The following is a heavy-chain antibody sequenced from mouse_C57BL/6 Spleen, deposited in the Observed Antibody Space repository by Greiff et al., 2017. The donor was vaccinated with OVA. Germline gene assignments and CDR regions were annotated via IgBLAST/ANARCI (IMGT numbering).Heavy chain of an antibody. CDR2: IDPSDSYT. CDR1: GYNFNSYW. D-gene: IGHD2-3*01. Sequence: QVQLQQPGAELVMPGASVKLSCKASGYNFNSYWMHWVKQRPGQGLEWIGEIDPSDSYTNYNQKFKGKSTLTEDKSSSTAYMQLSSLTSAASAVYYCARSGRDVYYGYFDYWGQGTTLPVSS. CDR3: ARSGRDVYYGYFDY. J-gene: IGHJ2*01. V-gene: IGHV1-69*01.